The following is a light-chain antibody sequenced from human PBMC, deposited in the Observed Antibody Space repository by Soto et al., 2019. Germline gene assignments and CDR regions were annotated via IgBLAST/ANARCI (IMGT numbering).Light chain of an antibody. CDR3: QQRHMWPIT. CDR2: DAY. CDR1: QSFRGL. J-gene: IGKJ5*01. V-gene: IGKV3-11*01. Sequence: EGVLTQSPVTLSLSPGERATLSCRASQSFRGLLAWYQQKPGQAPRLLIYDAYNRATGIPPRFSGSGSWTDFTLTISSLEPDDSAVYYCQQRHMWPITFGQGTRLEIK.